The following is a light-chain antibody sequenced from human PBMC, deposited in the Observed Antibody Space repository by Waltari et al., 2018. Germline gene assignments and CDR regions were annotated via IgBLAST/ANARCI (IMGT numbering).Light chain of an antibody. J-gene: IGKJ4*01. V-gene: IGKV1-27*01. CDR3: QHDDTTPLT. CDR1: QGINKE. Sequence: DIQMTQSPSPLSASVGDRVTVTCRASQGINKELNWYQQKTGRAPTLLFYAASSLQSGVPTRFSGSGSGTDFTLTISSLQPEDVATYYCQHDDTTPLTFGGGTKVEIK. CDR2: AAS.